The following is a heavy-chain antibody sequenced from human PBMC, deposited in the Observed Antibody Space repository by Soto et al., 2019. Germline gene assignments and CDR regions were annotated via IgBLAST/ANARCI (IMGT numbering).Heavy chain of an antibody. D-gene: IGHD3-22*01. V-gene: IGHV3-53*04. CDR1: GFTVSSNY. CDR3: ASYDSSANWARFAAFAI. J-gene: IGHJ3*02. CDR2: IYSGGST. Sequence: EVQLVESGGGLVQPGGSLRLSCAASGFTVSSNYMSWVRQAPGKGLEWVSVIYSGGSTYYADSVKGRFTISRHNAKNTLYLQMNSRRGEDTAVYYWASYDSSANWARFAAFAIWGQGPTVTVSS.